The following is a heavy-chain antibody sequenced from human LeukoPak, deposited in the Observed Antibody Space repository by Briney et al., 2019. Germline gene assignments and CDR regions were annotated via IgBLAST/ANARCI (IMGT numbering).Heavy chain of an antibody. Sequence: PSETLSLTCTVSGDSMTMNSYSWGWVRQPPGKALEWIGCVSSSGRTTYNPSLESRVTISLDTSWSQFSLDLSSVTAADTALYYCVRHRGLTDSYSPFDPWGQGTLVTVSS. CDR2: VSSSGRT. CDR3: VRHRGLTDSYSPFDP. V-gene: IGHV4-61*05. CDR1: GDSMTMNSYS. D-gene: IGHD3-10*01. J-gene: IGHJ5*02.